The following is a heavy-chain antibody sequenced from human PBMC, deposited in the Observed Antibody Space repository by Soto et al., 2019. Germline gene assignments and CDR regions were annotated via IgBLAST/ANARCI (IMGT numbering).Heavy chain of an antibody. CDR3: ARVRQGCSANNCYFDP. D-gene: IGHD1-1*01. CDR1: GGSVRAPDW. J-gene: IGHJ5*01. Sequence: QVHLQESGPGLVAPSGTLSLTCTLSGGSVRAPDWWKWVRQSPDKGLEWIAEVQISGHSNYNPSLRSRVSVSIDSSKNRFYLNLNSVTAADTAIYYCARVRQGCSANNCYFDPWGQGTQVTISS. V-gene: IGHV4-4*02. CDR2: VQISGHS.